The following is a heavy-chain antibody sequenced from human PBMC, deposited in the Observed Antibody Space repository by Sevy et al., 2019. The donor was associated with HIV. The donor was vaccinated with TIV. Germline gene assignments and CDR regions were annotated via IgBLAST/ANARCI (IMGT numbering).Heavy chain of an antibody. CDR2: ISYDGSNE. V-gene: IGHV3-30*18. D-gene: IGHD3-3*01. CDR1: GFTLSSYG. J-gene: IGHJ4*02. CDR3: AKGPWSRVSFGPLDY. Sequence: GGSLRLSCAASGFTLSSYGMDWVRQAPGKGLEWVAVISYDGSNEYYADSVRGRFTISRDNSRNTLYLQMNSLRADDTAVYYCAKGPWSRVSFGPLDYWGQGTLVTVSS.